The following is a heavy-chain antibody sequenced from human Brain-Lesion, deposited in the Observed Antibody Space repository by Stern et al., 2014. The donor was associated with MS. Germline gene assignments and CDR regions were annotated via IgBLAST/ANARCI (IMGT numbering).Heavy chain of an antibody. V-gene: IGHV3-9*01. CDR1: GFTFDDYA. Sequence: VQLVESGGDLVQPGRSLRLSCAAFGFTFDDYAMHSVRQAPGKGLEWVAGISWNSGTIGYADSVKGRFTTSRDNAYSSLYLQMNSLRPEDTALYYCARDITGSSAYFAYWGQGTLVTVSS. CDR3: ARDITGSSAYFAY. J-gene: IGHJ4*02. D-gene: IGHD1-14*01. CDR2: ISWNSGTI.